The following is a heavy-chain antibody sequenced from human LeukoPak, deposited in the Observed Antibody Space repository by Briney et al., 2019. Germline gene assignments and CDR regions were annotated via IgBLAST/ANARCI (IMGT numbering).Heavy chain of an antibody. D-gene: IGHD3-16*01. V-gene: IGHV3-30*03. Sequence: GRSLRLSCAASGFTFSNYGMHWVRQAPGKGLEWVAVISYDGTNKYYADSVKGRFTISRDNSKNTLYLQMNSLRVEDTAVYYCAREGGTIYYYYGMDVWGQGTTVTVSS. CDR3: AREGGTIYYYYGMDV. CDR1: GFTFSNYG. J-gene: IGHJ6*02. CDR2: ISYDGTNK.